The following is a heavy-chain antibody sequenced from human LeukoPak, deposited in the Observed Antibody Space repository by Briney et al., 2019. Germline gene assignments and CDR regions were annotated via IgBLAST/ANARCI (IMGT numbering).Heavy chain of an antibody. D-gene: IGHD3-22*01. CDR3: AKGRSSGTPYYFDY. V-gene: IGHV3-23*01. Sequence: PGGSLRLSCAVSGFTFSIYGMSWVRQAPGKGLEWVSAISDSGDSTYYADSVKGRFTISRDNSKNTLYLQMNSLRAEDTTVYYCAKGRSSGTPYYFDYWGQGTLVTVSS. J-gene: IGHJ4*02. CDR2: ISDSGDST. CDR1: GFTFSIYG.